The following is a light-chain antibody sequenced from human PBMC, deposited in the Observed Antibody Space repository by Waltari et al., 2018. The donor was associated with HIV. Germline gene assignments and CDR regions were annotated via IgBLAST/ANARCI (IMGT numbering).Light chain of an antibody. J-gene: IGLJ1*01. Sequence: QSVLTQPPSASGTPGQRVTISCSGSSSNIGSNTVNWYQQLPGTAPKLLIYSNNQGPSGVPERFSGSKSGTSASLAISGLQSEDEADYYCAAWDDSLNGYVFGTGTKVTVL. V-gene: IGLV1-44*01. CDR1: SSNIGSNT. CDR3: AAWDDSLNGYV. CDR2: SNN.